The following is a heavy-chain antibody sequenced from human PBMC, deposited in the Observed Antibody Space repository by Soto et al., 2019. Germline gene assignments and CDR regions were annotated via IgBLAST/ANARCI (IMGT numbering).Heavy chain of an antibody. Sequence: QVQLQESGPGLVKPSESLSLTCTVSGGSIRNYYWSWIRQPPGKGLEWIGYIYYSGSTNYNPSLKSRVTISVDTSKNQFSLKLSSVTAADTAVYYCARLREGAIYTWGQGTLVTVSS. J-gene: IGHJ5*02. CDR3: ARLREGAIYT. V-gene: IGHV4-59*08. CDR2: IYYSGST. D-gene: IGHD2-2*02. CDR1: GGSIRNYY.